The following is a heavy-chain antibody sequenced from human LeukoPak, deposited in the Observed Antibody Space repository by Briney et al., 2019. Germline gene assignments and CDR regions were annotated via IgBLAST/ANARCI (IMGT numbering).Heavy chain of an antibody. J-gene: IGHJ4*02. V-gene: IGHV3-33*01. CDR3: ARGYDKAFDY. D-gene: IGHD1-1*01. CDR2: IWYDGSNK. CDR1: GFTFSSYG. Sequence: PGRSLRLFCAASGFTFSSYGMHWVRQAPGKGLEWVAVIWYDGSNKYYADSVKGRFTISRDNSKNTLYLQMNSLRAEDTAVYYCARGYDKAFDYWGQGTLVTVSS.